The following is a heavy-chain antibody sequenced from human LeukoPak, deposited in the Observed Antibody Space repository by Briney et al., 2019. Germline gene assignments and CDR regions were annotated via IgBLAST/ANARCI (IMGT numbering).Heavy chain of an antibody. CDR3: AKYDGSGSYYYYYYGMDV. CDR2: ISGSGGST. Sequence: GGSLRLSCAASGFTFSSYAMSWVRQAPGKGLEWVSAISGSGGSTYYADSVKGRFTISRDNSKNTPYLQMNSLRAEDTAVYYCAKYDGSGSYYYYYYGMDVWGQGTTVTVSS. J-gene: IGHJ6*02. CDR1: GFTFSSYA. V-gene: IGHV3-23*01. D-gene: IGHD3-10*01.